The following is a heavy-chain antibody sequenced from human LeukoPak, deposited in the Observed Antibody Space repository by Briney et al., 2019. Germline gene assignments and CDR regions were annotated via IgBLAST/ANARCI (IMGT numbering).Heavy chain of an antibody. V-gene: IGHV5-51*01. CDR1: GYSFTTSW. CDR2: IYPGDSDT. J-gene: IGHJ3*02. D-gene: IGHD3-9*01. CDR3: ARLRGVRYFDWFDAFDI. Sequence: GESLKISCKGSGYSFTTSWIGWVRQMPGKGLEWMGIIYPGDSDTRYSPSFQGQVTISADKSISTAYLQWSSLQASDTAMYYCARLRGVRYFDWFDAFDIWGQGTMVTVSS.